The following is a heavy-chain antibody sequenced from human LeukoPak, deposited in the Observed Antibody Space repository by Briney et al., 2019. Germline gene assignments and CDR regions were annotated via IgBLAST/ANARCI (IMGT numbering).Heavy chain of an antibody. J-gene: IGHJ4*02. CDR1: RYTFTGYY. V-gene: IGHV1-2*02. Sequence: ASVKVSCKASRYTFTGYYMHWVRQAPGQGLEWMGWINPNSGGTNYAQKFQGRVTMTRDTSISTAHMELSRLRSDDTAVYYCARVGGYCSSTSCYDFDYWGQGTLVTVSS. D-gene: IGHD2-2*01. CDR2: INPNSGGT. CDR3: ARVGGYCSSTSCYDFDY.